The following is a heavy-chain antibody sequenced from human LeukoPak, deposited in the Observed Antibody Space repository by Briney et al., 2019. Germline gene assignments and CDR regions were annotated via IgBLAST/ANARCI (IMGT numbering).Heavy chain of an antibody. V-gene: IGHV3-23*01. CDR2: ISGSGGNT. J-gene: IGHJ4*02. Sequence: GGSLRLSCAASGFTFSTYAMNWVRQAPGKGLEWVSIISGSGGNTFYADAVKGRFTISRDNANNTVFLQIISLTAEDTAVYYCARAVRGFSFGSAPTLTFFDYWGQGTRVTVSS. CDR3: ARAVRGFSFGSAPTLTFFDY. CDR1: GFTFSTYA. D-gene: IGHD3-10*01.